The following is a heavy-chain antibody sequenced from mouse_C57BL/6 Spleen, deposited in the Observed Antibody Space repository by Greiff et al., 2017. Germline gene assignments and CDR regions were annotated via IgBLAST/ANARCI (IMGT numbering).Heavy chain of an antibody. D-gene: IGHD2-4*01. Sequence: VQLQQSGAELVKPGASVKMSCKASGYTFTTYPIEWMKQNHGKSLEWIGNFHPYNDDTKYNEKFKGKATLTVEKSSSTVYLELRRLTSDDSAVYYCARRGYDYGGYFDYWGQGTTLTVSA. CDR2: FHPYNDDT. CDR3: ARRGYDYGGYFDY. J-gene: IGHJ2*01. V-gene: IGHV1-47*01. CDR1: GYTFTTYP.